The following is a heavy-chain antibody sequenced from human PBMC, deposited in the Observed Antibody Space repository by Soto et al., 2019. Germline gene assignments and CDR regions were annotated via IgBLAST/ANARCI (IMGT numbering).Heavy chain of an antibody. CDR1: GYSFTSYW. J-gene: IGHJ6*02. Sequence: PGESLKISCKGSGYSFTSYWISWVRQMPGKGLEWMGRIDPSDSYTNYSPSFQGHVTISADKSISTAYLQWSSLKASDTAMYYFARPPHTYPYYTGRDVWGQGTTVTVS. CDR2: IDPSDSYT. V-gene: IGHV5-10-1*01. D-gene: IGHD3-16*01. CDR3: ARPPHTYPYYTGRDV.